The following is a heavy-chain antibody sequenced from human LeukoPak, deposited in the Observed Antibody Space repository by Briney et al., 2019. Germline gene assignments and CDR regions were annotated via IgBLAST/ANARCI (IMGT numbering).Heavy chain of an antibody. Sequence: ASVKVSRKASGYTFTSYGISWVRQAPGQGLEWMGWISAYNANTNYAQNLQGRVTMTTDTSTNTAYMELRSLRSDDTAVYYCARSYDSTYYMDVWGKGTTVTVSS. CDR1: GYTFTSYG. D-gene: IGHD3-22*01. J-gene: IGHJ6*03. CDR3: ARSYDSTYYMDV. CDR2: ISAYNANT. V-gene: IGHV1-18*01.